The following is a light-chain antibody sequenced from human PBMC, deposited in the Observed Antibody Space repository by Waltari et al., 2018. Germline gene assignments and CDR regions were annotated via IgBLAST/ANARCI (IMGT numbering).Light chain of an antibody. Sequence: QSALTQPASVSGSPGQSITISCTGTSSDIGGYNYVSWYQQVPGKAPKLIIYDVSNRPSGVSSRFSGSKSGNTASLTISGLQAKDEANYYCSSYIDSSTLELFGGGTSLTVL. CDR3: SSYIDSSTLEL. CDR2: DVS. J-gene: IGLJ2*01. CDR1: SSDIGGYNY. V-gene: IGLV2-14*03.